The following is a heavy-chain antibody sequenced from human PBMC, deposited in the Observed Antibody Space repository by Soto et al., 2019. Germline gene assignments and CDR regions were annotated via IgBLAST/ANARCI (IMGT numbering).Heavy chain of an antibody. CDR1: GDSISSSFW. V-gene: IGHV4-4*02. D-gene: IGHD4-17*01. CDR3: ARYDFGTFDY. CDR2: IYHTEST. Sequence: SETLSLTCAVSGDSISSSFWWSWVRQPPGKGLEWIGEIYHTESTVYNPSLKSRVTISLDKSKNQFSLNLDSVTAADTAVYYCARYDFGTFDYWGRGTLVTVSS. J-gene: IGHJ4*02.